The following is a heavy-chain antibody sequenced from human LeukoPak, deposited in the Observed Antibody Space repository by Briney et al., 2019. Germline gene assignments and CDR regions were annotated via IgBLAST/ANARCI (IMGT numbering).Heavy chain of an antibody. V-gene: IGHV4-59*01. D-gene: IGHD3-22*01. CDR1: GDSISSYY. CDR2: IHYNENT. Sequence: SETLSLTCSVSGDSISSYYGTWIRQTPGKGLELIAYIHYNENTKSTPSIKSRVTISLDTSKSQFSLKLTSPTAADTAVYYCARGVDSGYPDYWGQGTLVTVSS. CDR3: ARGVDSGYPDY. J-gene: IGHJ4*02.